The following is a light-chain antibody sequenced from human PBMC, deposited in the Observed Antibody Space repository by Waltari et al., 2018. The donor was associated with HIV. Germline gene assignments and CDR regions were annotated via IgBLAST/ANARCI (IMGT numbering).Light chain of an antibody. CDR3: SSYTSSNTLV. V-gene: IGLV2-14*01. Sequence: QSALTQPASVSGSPGQSIAISCTGTNSDVGAYNHVSWYQHHPGKAPKLMIYNVTNRPSGVSDRFSCSKAGNTASLTITDLQTEDEADYFCSSYTSSNTLVFGTGAKVTVL. CDR1: NSDVGAYNH. J-gene: IGLJ1*01. CDR2: NVT.